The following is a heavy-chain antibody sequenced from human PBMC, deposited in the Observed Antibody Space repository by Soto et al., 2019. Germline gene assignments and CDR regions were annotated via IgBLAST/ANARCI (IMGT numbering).Heavy chain of an antibody. J-gene: IGHJ4*02. D-gene: IGHD4-17*01. CDR2: IWYDGSNK. Sequence: PGGSLRLSCAASGFTFSSYGMHWVRQAPGKGLEWVAVIWYDGSNKYYADSVKGRFTISRDNSKNTLYLQMNSLRAEDTAVYYCARFTDYGDYVLPFDYWGQGTLVTVSS. CDR1: GFTFSSYG. V-gene: IGHV3-33*01. CDR3: ARFTDYGDYVLPFDY.